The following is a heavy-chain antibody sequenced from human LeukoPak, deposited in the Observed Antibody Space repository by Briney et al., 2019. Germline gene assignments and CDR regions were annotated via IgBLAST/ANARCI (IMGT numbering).Heavy chain of an antibody. CDR3: AKEGRFQH. CDR1: GFTFNSYA. V-gene: IGHV3-23*01. CDR2: IRDSGGST. Sequence: GGALRLSCAASGFTFNSYAMSWVRQAPGKGLEAVSAIRDSGGSTYYADSVKGRFTISRDNSKNTLYLQMKSLRAEDTAVYYCAKEGRFQHGGQGTLVTVSS. J-gene: IGHJ1*01.